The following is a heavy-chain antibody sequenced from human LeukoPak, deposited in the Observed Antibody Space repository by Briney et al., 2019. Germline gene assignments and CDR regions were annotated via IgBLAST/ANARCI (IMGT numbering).Heavy chain of an antibody. J-gene: IGHJ4*02. Sequence: SETLSLTCAVYGGSFSGYYWSWIRQPPGKGLEWIGYIYYSGSTNYNPSLKSRVTISVDTSKNQFSLKLSSVTAADTAVYYCASGPLYSSSPGDYWGQGTLVTVSS. D-gene: IGHD6-13*01. CDR2: IYYSGST. CDR3: ASGPLYSSSPGDY. CDR1: GGSFSGYY. V-gene: IGHV4-59*01.